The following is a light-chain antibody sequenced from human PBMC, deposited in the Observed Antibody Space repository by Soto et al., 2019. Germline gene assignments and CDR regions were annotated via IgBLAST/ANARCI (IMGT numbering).Light chain of an antibody. J-gene: IGKJ5*01. Sequence: EIVMTQSPATLSVSPGERATLSCRASQSVSSNLAWYQQKPGQAPRLLIYDASNRATGIPARFSGSGSGTDFTLTINSLEPEDFAIYYCQQRANWQVSFGQGTRLEIK. V-gene: IGKV3D-11*02. CDR3: QQRANWQVS. CDR2: DAS. CDR1: QSVSSN.